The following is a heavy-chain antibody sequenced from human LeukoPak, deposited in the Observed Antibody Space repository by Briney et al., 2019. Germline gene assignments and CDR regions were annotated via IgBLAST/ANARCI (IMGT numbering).Heavy chain of an antibody. D-gene: IGHD3-10*01. CDR3: TTEHYYGSGSFDY. CDR1: GFTFSNAW. V-gene: IGHV3-15*01. J-gene: IGHJ4*02. Sequence: GGSLRLSCAASGFTFSNAWMSWVRQAPGKGLEWVGRIKSKTDGGTTDYAAPVKGRFTISRDDSKNTLYLQMNSLKTEDTDVYYCTTEHYYGSGSFDYWGQGTLVTVSS. CDR2: IKSKTDGGTT.